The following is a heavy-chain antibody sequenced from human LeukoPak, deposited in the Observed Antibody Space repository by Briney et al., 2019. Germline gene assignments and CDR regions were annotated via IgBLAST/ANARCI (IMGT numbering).Heavy chain of an antibody. D-gene: IGHD3-22*01. CDR2: IYSGGST. Sequence: PGGSLRLSCAVSGFTFSNFWMSWVRQAPGKGLEWVSVIYSGGSTYYADSVKGRFTISRDNSKNTLYLQMNSLRAEDTAVYYCARGRHDSSGYPYYFDYWGQGTLVTVSS. J-gene: IGHJ4*02. CDR1: GFTFSNFW. V-gene: IGHV3-53*01. CDR3: ARGRHDSSGYPYYFDY.